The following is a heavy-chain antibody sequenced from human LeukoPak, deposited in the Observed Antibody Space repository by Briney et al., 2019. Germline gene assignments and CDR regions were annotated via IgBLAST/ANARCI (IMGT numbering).Heavy chain of an antibody. V-gene: IGHV1-69*04. CDR3: AEGPLVSFTY. Sequence: SMKVSCQASGGTFSSYAIRSVRHAPGQGLEWMGRIIPIFGIANSAQKFQGRVTITADKSTSTSYGELSSLRSEDRAAYYGAEGPLVSFTYWGKGTLVTVSS. J-gene: IGHJ4*02. CDR1: GGTFSSYA. CDR2: IIPIFGIA.